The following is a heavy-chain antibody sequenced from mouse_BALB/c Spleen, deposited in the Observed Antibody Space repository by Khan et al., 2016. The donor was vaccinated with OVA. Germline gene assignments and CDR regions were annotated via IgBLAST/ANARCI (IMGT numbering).Heavy chain of an antibody. D-gene: IGHD2-10*01. Sequence: QIQLVQSGPELKKPGETVKISCKASGYTFTNYGMNWVKQSPGKALKWMGWINTYTGEPTYADDFKGRFAFSLETSASTAYLQINNLKDEDTSTYFCARPPYFAYTLDHWGQGTSVTVSS. V-gene: IGHV9-3-1*01. J-gene: IGHJ4*01. CDR2: INTYTGEP. CDR3: ARPPYFAYTLDH. CDR1: GYTFTNYG.